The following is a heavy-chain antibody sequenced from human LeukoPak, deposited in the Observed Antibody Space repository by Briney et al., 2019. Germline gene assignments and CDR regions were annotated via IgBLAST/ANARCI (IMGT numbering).Heavy chain of an antibody. CDR1: GGSISSYY. CDR3: ARGDSSPWYFDL. J-gene: IGHJ2*01. Sequence: PSETLSLTCTVSGGSISSYYWSWIRQPPGKGLEWIGYIYYSGSTNYNPSLKSRVTISVDTSKNQFSLKLSSVTAADTAVYYCARGDSSPWYFDLWGRSTLVTVSS. D-gene: IGHD6-13*01. V-gene: IGHV4-59*01. CDR2: IYYSGST.